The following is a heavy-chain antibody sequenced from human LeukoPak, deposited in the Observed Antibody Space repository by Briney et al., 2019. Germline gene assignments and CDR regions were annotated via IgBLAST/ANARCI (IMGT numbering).Heavy chain of an antibody. D-gene: IGHD3-16*01. CDR2: IRSKANSYAT. CDR1: GFTFSGSA. CDR3: TRYDEAYDYVWGSNSYYFDY. J-gene: IGHJ4*02. Sequence: GGSLRLSCAASGFTFSGSAMHWVRQASGKGLEWVGRIRSKANSYATAYAASVKGRFTISRDDSKNTAYLQMNSLKTEDTAVYYCTRYDEAYDYVWGSNSYYFDYWGQGTLVTVSS. V-gene: IGHV3-73*01.